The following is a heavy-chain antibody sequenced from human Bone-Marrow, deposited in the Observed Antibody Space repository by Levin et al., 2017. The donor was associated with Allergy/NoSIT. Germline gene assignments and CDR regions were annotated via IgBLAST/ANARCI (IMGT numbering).Heavy chain of an antibody. D-gene: IGHD3-16*01. CDR2: IRSQANGGTT. V-gene: IGHV3-49*04. CDR3: TKLGVAAGSRLFFYDYMDV. J-gene: IGHJ6*03. CDR1: GFTFVDYP. Sequence: GESLKISCATSGFTFVDYPMSWVRQAPGKGPEWVASIRSQANGGTTQYAASVKGSFTISRDDAKSIVYLQINSLNTQDTAMYYCTKLGVAAGSRLFFYDYMDVWGKGTTVIVSS.